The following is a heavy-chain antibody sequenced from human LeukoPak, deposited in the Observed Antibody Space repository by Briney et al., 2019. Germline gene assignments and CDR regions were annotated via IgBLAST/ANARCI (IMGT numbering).Heavy chain of an antibody. CDR2: IKQDGSEK. V-gene: IGHV3-7*01. D-gene: IGHD1-26*01. CDR3: ARDRGQFLDY. CDR1: GFIFSNFW. J-gene: IGHJ4*02. Sequence: GGSLRLSCAASGFIFSNFWMSWVRQAPGKGLEWVANIKQDGSEKLYVDSVKGRFTISRDDAKNSLYLQMNSLRAEDTAVYYCARDRGQFLDYWGQGTLVTVSS.